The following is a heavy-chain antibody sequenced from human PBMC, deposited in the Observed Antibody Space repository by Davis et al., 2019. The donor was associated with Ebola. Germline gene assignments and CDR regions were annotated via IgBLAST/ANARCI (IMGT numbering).Heavy chain of an antibody. CDR2: IRSKANSYAT. CDR1: GFTFSSYW. CDR3: TGTSSSVDY. D-gene: IGHD6-6*01. J-gene: IGHJ4*02. V-gene: IGHV3-73*01. Sequence: GGSLRLSCAASGFTFSSYWMSWVRQASGKGLEWVGRIRSKANSYATAYAASVKGRFTISRDDSKNTAYLQMNSLKTEDTAVYYCTGTSSSVDYWGQGTLVTVSS.